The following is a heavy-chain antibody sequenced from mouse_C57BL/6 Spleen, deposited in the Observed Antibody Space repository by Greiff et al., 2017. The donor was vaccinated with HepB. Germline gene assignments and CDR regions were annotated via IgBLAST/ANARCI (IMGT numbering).Heavy chain of an antibody. J-gene: IGHJ4*01. CDR2: IYPGDGDT. CDR1: GYAFSSSW. Sequence: VQLQQSGPELVKPGASVKISCKASGYAFSSSWMNWVKQRPGKGLEWIGRIYPGDGDTNYNGKFKGKATLTADKSSSTAYMQLSSLTSEDSAVYFCARRITTVVGGHYYAMDYWGQGTSVTGPS. CDR3: ARRITTVVGGHYYAMDY. V-gene: IGHV1-82*01. D-gene: IGHD1-1*01.